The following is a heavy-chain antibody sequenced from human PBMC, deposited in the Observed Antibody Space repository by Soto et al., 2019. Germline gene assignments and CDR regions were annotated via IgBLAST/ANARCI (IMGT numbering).Heavy chain of an antibody. J-gene: IGHJ5*02. Sequence: QVQLPESGPGLVKPSGTLSLTCAVSGGSISSGHWWTWVRQPPGKGLEWIGEIYHSGSTKYNPSLKSVVAISVDKSKSQFCLKLSSVPAADAAIYYCARDQVGRAYKELWSDPWCQGTLVTVSS. CDR3: ARDQVGRAYKELWSDP. CDR2: IYHSGST. D-gene: IGHD2-21*01. V-gene: IGHV4-4*02. CDR1: GGSISSGHW.